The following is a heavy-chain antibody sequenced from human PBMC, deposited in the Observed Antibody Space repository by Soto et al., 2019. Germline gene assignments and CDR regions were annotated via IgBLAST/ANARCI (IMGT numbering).Heavy chain of an antibody. CDR2: IIPFVGTA. CDR1: GGTFSTYD. CDR3: VRRTEGKEGYSY. V-gene: IGHV1-69*06. J-gene: IGHJ4*02. Sequence: QVQLVQSGAEVKKPGSSVKVSCQVSGGTFSTYDLGWVRQAPGQGLEWMGAIIPFVGTANYAQKFRDRVTITADRSTTTTYMEVKSLTLEDTAVYYCVRRTEGKEGYSYWGQGTLVSVS. D-gene: IGHD1-26*01.